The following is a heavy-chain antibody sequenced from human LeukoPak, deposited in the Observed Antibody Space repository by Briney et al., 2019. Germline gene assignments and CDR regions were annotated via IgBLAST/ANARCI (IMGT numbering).Heavy chain of an antibody. CDR1: GFTFSNSA. J-gene: IGHJ3*02. D-gene: IGHD1-26*01. V-gene: IGHV3-64*01. CDR3: ARVGSWDAFDI. CDR2: ITSNGDRT. Sequence: GGSLRLSCAASGFTFSNSAMHWARQAPGKGPEYVSAITSNGDRTYYANSVKGRFTISRDNSKNTLYLQTGSLRAEDMAVYYCARVGSWDAFDIWGQGTMVTVSS.